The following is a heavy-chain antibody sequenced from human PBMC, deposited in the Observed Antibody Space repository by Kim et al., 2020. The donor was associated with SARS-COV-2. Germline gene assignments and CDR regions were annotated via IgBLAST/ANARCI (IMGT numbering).Heavy chain of an antibody. CDR3: VRDSTSLEYFHY. J-gene: IGHJ1*01. Sequence: YYADSVKGRFTISRDNDKNSLYLQMNSLRDEDTAMYYCVRDSTSLEYFHYWGQGTLVTVSS. D-gene: IGHD2-2*01. V-gene: IGHV3-48*02.